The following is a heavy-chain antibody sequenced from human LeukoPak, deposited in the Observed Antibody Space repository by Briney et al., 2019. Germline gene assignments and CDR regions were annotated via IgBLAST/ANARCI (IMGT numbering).Heavy chain of an antibody. CDR1: GFTFSDYC. D-gene: IGHD1-7*01. Sequence: GGSLRLSCAASGFTFSDYCMSWIRQAPGKGLEWVSYISSSGSTIHYADSVKGRFTISRDNAKNSLYLQMNSLRAEDTAVYYCARKRTPKPGTGTTGYFDYWGQGTLVTVSS. V-gene: IGHV3-11*01. CDR2: ISSSGSTI. CDR3: ARKRTPKPGTGTTGYFDY. J-gene: IGHJ4*02.